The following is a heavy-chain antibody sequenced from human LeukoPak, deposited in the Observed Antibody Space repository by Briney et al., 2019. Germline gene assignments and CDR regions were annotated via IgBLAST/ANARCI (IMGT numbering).Heavy chain of an antibody. D-gene: IGHD3-22*01. CDR1: GGSISSSSYY. V-gene: IGHV4-39*07. CDR3: ARAASYYYDSSGYNTFDY. CDR2: IYYSGST. J-gene: IGHJ4*02. Sequence: PSETLSLTCTVSGGSISSSSYYWGWIRQPPGKGLEWIGSIYYSGSTYYNPSLKSRVTISVDTSKNQFSLKLSSVTAADTAAYYCARAASYYYDSSGYNTFDYWGQGTLVTVSS.